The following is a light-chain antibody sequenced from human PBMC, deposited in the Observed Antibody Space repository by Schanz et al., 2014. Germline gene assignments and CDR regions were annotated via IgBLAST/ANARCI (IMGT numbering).Light chain of an antibody. J-gene: IGKJ2*02. CDR1: QSFSSD. CDR2: GAS. V-gene: IGKV3-15*01. CDR3: QQYNNWPPWT. Sequence: EIVMTQTPGTLSLSPGERATLSCRASQSFSSDYLAWYQQKPGQAPRLLIYGASYRATGIPARFSGSGSGTEFTLTISSLQSEDFAVYYCQQYNNWPPWTFGQGTKLEIK.